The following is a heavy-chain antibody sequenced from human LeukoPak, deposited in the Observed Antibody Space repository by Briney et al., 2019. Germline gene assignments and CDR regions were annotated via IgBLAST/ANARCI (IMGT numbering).Heavy chain of an antibody. CDR2: ISSSSSYI. J-gene: IGHJ4*02. D-gene: IGHD3-10*01. V-gene: IGHV3-21*01. Sequence: GGSLRLSCAASGFTFSSYAMSWVRQAPGKGLEWVSSISSSSSYIYYADSVKGRFTISRDNAKDSLYLQMNSLRAEDTAVYYCARELEYYYGSGSSHLATFDYWGQGTLVTVSS. CDR3: ARELEYYYGSGSSHLATFDY. CDR1: GFTFSSYA.